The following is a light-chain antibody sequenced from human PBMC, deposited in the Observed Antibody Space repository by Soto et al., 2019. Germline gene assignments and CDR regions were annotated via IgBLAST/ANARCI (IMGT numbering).Light chain of an antibody. J-gene: IGLJ1*01. CDR2: DVS. Sequence: QSALTQPASVSGSPGQSITISCTGTSSDIGAYNYVSWYQQHPGEAPKLMIYDVSNRPSGVSFRFSGSKSGNTASLTISGLQAEDEADYYCTSYTSRSTLYVFGTGTKLTVL. V-gene: IGLV2-14*03. CDR1: SSDIGAYNY. CDR3: TSYTSRSTLYV.